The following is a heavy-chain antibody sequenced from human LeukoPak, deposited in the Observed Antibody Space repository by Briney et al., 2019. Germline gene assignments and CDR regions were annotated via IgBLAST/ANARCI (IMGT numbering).Heavy chain of an antibody. CDR2: IYYSGST. D-gene: IGHD3-3*01. Sequence: SETLSLTCTVSGGSISSYYWSWIQQPPGKGLEWIGYIYYSGSTNYNPSLKSRVTISVDTSKNQFSLKLSSVTAADTAVYYCARGPAFGVVVTNTWFAPWGQGTLVTVSS. J-gene: IGHJ5*02. CDR3: ARGPAFGVVVTNTWFAP. V-gene: IGHV4-59*01. CDR1: GGSISSYY.